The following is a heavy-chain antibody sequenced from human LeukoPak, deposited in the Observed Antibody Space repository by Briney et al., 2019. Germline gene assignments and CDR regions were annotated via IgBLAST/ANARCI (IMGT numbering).Heavy chain of an antibody. Sequence: ASVKVSCKASGYTFTSYGISWVRQAPGQGLEWMGWISAYNGNTNYAQKLQGRVTMTTDTSTSTAYMELRSLRSDDTAVYYRARRIAAAGTENDYYYYYYMDVWGKGTTVTVSS. J-gene: IGHJ6*03. CDR3: ARRIAAAGTENDYYYYYYMDV. D-gene: IGHD6-13*01. CDR2: ISAYNGNT. V-gene: IGHV1-18*01. CDR1: GYTFTSYG.